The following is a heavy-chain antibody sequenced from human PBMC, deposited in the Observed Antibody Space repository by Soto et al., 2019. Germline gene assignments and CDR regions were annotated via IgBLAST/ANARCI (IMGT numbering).Heavy chain of an antibody. CDR1: GGTITSDDYH. D-gene: IGHD2-15*01. J-gene: IGHJ4*02. V-gene: IGHV4-30-4*01. CDR2: IYYSGT. CDR3: ARDLAYCASGSCYAKWGS. Sequence: PSETLSLTCTVSGGTITSDDYHWTWIRQPPGKGLEWIGSIYYSGTYYNPSLRGRVTISVDTSKNELSLKLSSVTAADTAVYYCARDLAYCASGSCYAKWGSWGQGTLVTVSS.